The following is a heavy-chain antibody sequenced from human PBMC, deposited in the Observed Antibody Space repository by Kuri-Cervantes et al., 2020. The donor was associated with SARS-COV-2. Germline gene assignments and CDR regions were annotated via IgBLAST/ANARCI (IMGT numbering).Heavy chain of an antibody. CDR1: GFTFSSYW. CDR2: IKQDGSEK. Sequence: GESLKISCAASGFTFSSYWMSWVRQAPGKGLEWVANIKQDGSEKYYVDSVKGRFTISRDNAKNSLYLQMNSLRAEDTAVYYCARGAYCSGGSCYGEDSYYYYMDVWGKGTTVTVSS. J-gene: IGHJ6*03. CDR3: ARGAYCSGGSCYGEDSYYYYMDV. V-gene: IGHV3-7*03. D-gene: IGHD2-15*01.